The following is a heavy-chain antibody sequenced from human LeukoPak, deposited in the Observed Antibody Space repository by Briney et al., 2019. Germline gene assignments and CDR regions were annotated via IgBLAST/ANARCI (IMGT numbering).Heavy chain of an antibody. CDR3: AGDTHSSSRYDH. J-gene: IGHJ5*02. CDR1: GFTVSSIY. Sequence: GGSLRLSCAVSGFTVSSIYMSWVRQAPGKGLEWVSFIYSDGNTYYGDSVKGRFTLSRDSSRNTLYLQMNSLTVDDTAVYYCAGDTHSSSRYDHWGQGTLVTVSS. V-gene: IGHV3-53*01. CDR2: IYSDGNT. D-gene: IGHD6-13*01.